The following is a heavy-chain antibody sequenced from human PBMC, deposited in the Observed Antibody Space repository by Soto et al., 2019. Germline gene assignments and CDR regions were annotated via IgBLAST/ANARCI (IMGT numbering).Heavy chain of an antibody. CDR2: IYYSGST. CDR1: GGSVSSGSYY. J-gene: IGHJ4*02. CDR3: ARVGVVPMLYAPVSFDF. D-gene: IGHD2-8*01. V-gene: IGHV4-61*01. Sequence: SETLSLTCTVAGGSVSSGSYYWSWIRQPPGKGLEWIGYIYYSGSTNYNPSLKSRVTISVDTSKNQFSLKLSSVTAADTAMYFCARVGVVPMLYAPVSFDFWGQGTLVTVSS.